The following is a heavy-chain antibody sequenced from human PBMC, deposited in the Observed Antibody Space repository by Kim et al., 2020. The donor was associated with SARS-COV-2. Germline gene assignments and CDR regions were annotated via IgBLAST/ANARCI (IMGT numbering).Heavy chain of an antibody. D-gene: IGHD6-19*01. CDR2: ISSSSSYI. J-gene: IGHJ4*02. Sequence: GGSLRLSCAASGFTFSSYSMNWVRQAPGKGLEWVSSISSSSSYIYYADSVKGRFTISRDNAKNSLYLQMNSLRAEDTAVYYCARQYSSGWYGPTLAEPVDYWGQGTLVTVSS. CDR1: GFTFSSYS. V-gene: IGHV3-21*01. CDR3: ARQYSSGWYGPTLAEPVDY.